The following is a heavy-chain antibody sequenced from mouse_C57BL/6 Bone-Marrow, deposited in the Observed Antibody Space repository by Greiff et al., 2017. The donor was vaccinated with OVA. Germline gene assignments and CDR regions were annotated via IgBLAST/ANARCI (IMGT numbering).Heavy chain of an antibody. Sequence: QVQLQQPGAELVRPGTSVKVSCKASGYAFTNYLIEWVKQRPGQGLEWIGVINPGGGGTNYNEKFKGKATLTADKSSSTAYMQLSSMTAENSAVYFCAREGYWGQGTTLTVAS. J-gene: IGHJ2*01. V-gene: IGHV1-54*01. CDR3: AREGY. CDR2: INPGGGGT. CDR1: GYAFTNYL.